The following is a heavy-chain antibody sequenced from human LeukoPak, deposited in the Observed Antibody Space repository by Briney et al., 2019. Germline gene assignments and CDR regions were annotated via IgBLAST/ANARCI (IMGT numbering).Heavy chain of an antibody. CDR1: GGTFSSYA. Sequence: ASVEVSCKASGGTFSSYAISWVRQAPGQGLEWMGRIIPIFGTANYAQKFQGRVTITTDESTSTAYMELSSLRSEDTAVYYCARDSWGYDSSGYYYPLGYFDYWGQGTLVTVSS. D-gene: IGHD3-22*01. V-gene: IGHV1-69*05. J-gene: IGHJ4*02. CDR3: ARDSWGYDSSGYYYPLGYFDY. CDR2: IIPIFGTA.